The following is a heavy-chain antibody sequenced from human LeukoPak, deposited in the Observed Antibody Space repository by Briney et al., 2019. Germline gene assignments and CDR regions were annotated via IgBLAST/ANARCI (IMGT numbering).Heavy chain of an antibody. D-gene: IGHD2-15*01. CDR2: IYYSGST. Sequence: PSETLSLTCTVSGDSISSATYYWGWIRQPPGKGLEWIGSIYYSGSTYYNPSLKSRVTISVDTSKNQFSLKLSSVTAADTAVYYCSRGYCSGDSCYHSYPWFDYWGQGTLVTVSS. CDR3: SRGYCSGDSCYHSYPWFDY. V-gene: IGHV4-39*07. CDR1: GDSISSATYY. J-gene: IGHJ4*02.